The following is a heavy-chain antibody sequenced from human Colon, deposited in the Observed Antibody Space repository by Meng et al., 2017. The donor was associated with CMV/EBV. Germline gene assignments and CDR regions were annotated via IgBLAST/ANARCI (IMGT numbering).Heavy chain of an antibody. CDR3: ARRRSQSLIPWFDP. J-gene: IGHJ5*02. Sequence: GSLRLSCTVSGGSLNSNYYWGWIRQSPEKGLEWIGNVYFNGGSYYNPSLKSRVTISLDASKNQFSLNLTSVTAADTAVYYCARRRSQSLIPWFDPWGQGILVTVSS. V-gene: IGHV4-39*07. D-gene: IGHD2-21*01. CDR1: GGSLNSNYY. CDR2: VYFNGGS.